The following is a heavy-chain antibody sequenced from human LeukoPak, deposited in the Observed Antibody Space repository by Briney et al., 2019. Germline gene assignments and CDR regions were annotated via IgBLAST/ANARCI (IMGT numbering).Heavy chain of an antibody. D-gene: IGHD3-16*01. CDR1: GLTFSSYW. Sequence: GGSLRLSCAASGLTFSSYWMHWVRQAPGKGLVWVSRINSDGSDTRYADSVKGRFTISRDNSKNTLFLQMNSLRAEDTAVYYCANLDFRLGGYSDYWGQGTLVSVSS. CDR2: INSDGSDT. J-gene: IGHJ4*02. V-gene: IGHV3-74*01. CDR3: ANLDFRLGGYSDY.